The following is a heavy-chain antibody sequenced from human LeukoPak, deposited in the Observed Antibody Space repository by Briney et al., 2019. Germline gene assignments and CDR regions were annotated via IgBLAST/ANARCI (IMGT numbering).Heavy chain of an antibody. V-gene: IGHV3-30*02. D-gene: IGHD6-13*01. J-gene: IGHJ4*02. CDR3: AKGKAQGPIAAAGTSEFDY. CDR1: GFTFSSYG. CDR2: IRYDGSNK. Sequence: PGGSLRLSCAASGFTFSSYGMHWVRQAPGKGLEWVAFIRYDGSNKYYADSVKGRFTISRDNSKNTLYLQMNSLRAEDTAVYYCAKGKAQGPIAAAGTSEFDYWGQGTLVTVSS.